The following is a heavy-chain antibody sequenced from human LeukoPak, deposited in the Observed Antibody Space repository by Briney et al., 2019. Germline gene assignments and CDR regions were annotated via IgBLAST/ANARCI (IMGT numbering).Heavy chain of an antibody. CDR3: AREYSSSSGRRAFDI. V-gene: IGHV4-59*08. CDR1: GGSISGYY. Sequence: SETLSLICTVSGGSISGYYWSWIRQPPGKGLEWIGYIYYSGSTNYNPSLKSRLTISIDTSENQFSLKLSSVTAADTAVYYCAREYSSSSGRRAFDIWGQGTMVTVSS. D-gene: IGHD6-6*01. J-gene: IGHJ3*02. CDR2: IYYSGST.